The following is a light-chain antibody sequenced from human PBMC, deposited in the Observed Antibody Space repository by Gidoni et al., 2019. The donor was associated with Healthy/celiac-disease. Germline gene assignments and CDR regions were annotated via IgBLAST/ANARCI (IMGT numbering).Light chain of an antibody. CDR1: QSISSY. CDR2: AAS. Sequence: IQVTQSPSSLSASLGDRVTITCRASQSISSYLNWYQQKPGKAHELLIYAASSLQSGVPSRFSGSGSGTDFTLTISSLQPEDFATYYCQQSYSTPLTFGGGTKVEIK. V-gene: IGKV1-39*01. J-gene: IGKJ4*01. CDR3: QQSYSTPLT.